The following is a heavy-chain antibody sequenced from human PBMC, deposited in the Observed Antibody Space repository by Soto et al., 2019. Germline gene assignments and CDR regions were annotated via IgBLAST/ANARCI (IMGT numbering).Heavy chain of an antibody. CDR1: GDTLTKLS. CDR3: AAGRYRGAASASRFEF. Sequence: QVHLTQSGAEVKKPGASVKVSCKVSGDTLTKLSMHWVRQGPGKGLEWVGGFDPEDDETLYAQKLQGRVSMTEDTSTDTAYLDLRGLRSDDTAVYYCAAGRYRGAASASRFEFWGQGTLVTVSS. D-gene: IGHD3-10*01. V-gene: IGHV1-24*01. CDR2: FDPEDDET. J-gene: IGHJ4*02.